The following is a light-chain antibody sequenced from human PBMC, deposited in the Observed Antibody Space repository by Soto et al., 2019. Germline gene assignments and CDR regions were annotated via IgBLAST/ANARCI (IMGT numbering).Light chain of an antibody. CDR2: GAS. Sequence: EIVLTHSPGTLSLSPGERATLSCSASQSVSNNYLAWYQQKPGQAPRLLIYGASNRATGIPDRFSGSGSGTDFTLTITRLEPEDFAMYYCQRYDSLRTFGQGTKVDIK. V-gene: IGKV3-20*01. CDR3: QRYDSLRT. CDR1: QSVSNNY. J-gene: IGKJ1*01.